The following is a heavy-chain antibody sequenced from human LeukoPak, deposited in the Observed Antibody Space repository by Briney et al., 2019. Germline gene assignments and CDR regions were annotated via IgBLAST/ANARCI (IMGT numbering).Heavy chain of an antibody. CDR3: ARGFITGTTYYYYYYYMDV. Sequence: SETLSLTCTVSGGSISSYYWSWIRQPPGQGLEWIGYIYYSGSTNYNPSLKSRVTISVDTSKNQFSLKLSSVTAADTAVYYCARGFITGTTYYYYYYYMDVWGKGTTVTVSS. D-gene: IGHD1-20*01. CDR1: GGSISSYY. J-gene: IGHJ6*03. V-gene: IGHV4-59*01. CDR2: IYYSGST.